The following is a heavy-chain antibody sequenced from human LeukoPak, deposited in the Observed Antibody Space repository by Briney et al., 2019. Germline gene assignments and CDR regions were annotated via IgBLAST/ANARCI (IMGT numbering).Heavy chain of an antibody. CDR3: AKELDPDYYDSSAYYYGSFDS. V-gene: IGHV3-30*18. Sequence: SGGSLRLSCAASGFTFSSYGMHWVRQAPGKGLEWVAIISYDGSNKYYADSVKGRFTISRDNSKNTLYLQMNSLRAEDTAVYYCAKELDPDYYDSSAYYYGSFDSWGQGTLVTVSS. CDR1: GFTFSSYG. J-gene: IGHJ4*02. CDR2: ISYDGSNK. D-gene: IGHD3-22*01.